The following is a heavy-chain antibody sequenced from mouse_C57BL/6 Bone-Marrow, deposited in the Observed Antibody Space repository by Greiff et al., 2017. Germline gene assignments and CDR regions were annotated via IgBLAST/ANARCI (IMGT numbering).Heavy chain of an antibody. CDR2: IYPGGGST. D-gene: IGHD1-1*01. V-gene: IGHV1-63*01. J-gene: IGHJ4*01. Sequence: QVQLKESGAELVRPGTSVKMSCKASGYTFTNYWIGWAKQRPGHGLEWIGDIYPGGGSTNYNATLKGKATLTADKSSSTAYMQFSSLTSEDSAIYYCARAFYYGSSLDAMDYWGQGTSVTVSS. CDR3: ARAFYYGSSLDAMDY. CDR1: GYTFTNYW.